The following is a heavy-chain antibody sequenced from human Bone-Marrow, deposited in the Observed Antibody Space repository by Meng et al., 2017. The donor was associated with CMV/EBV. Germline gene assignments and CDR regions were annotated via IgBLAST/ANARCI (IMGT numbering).Heavy chain of an antibody. D-gene: IGHD3-3*01. J-gene: IGHJ5*02. CDR2: IIPILDIT. CDR3: ARGGFWLGYYSWFGP. CDR1: GGTFSNYA. V-gene: IGHV1-69*10. Sequence: SVKVSCKPSGGTFSNYAVSWVRQAPGQGLEWMGGIIPILDITNYAQKFQGRVTITADKSTNAVYMELSSLGSDDTAVYYCARGGFWLGYYSWFGPWGQRTLVTVSS.